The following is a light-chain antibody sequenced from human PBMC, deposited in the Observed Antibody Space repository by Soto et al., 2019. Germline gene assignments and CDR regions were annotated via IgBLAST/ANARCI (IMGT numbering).Light chain of an antibody. CDR2: EAS. CDR1: QSVGSD. J-gene: IGKJ5*01. V-gene: IGKV3-20*01. Sequence: EIVLTQSPATLSLSPGERATLSCLASQSVGSDLAWYQQKPGQAPRLLIYEASSRATGIPDRFSGGGSGTDFTLSISKVEPEDFAVYYCQQYGRPPRATFGQGTRLEIK. CDR3: QQYGRPPRAT.